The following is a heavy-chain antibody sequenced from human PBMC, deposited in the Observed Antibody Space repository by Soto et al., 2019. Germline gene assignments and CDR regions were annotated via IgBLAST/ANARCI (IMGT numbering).Heavy chain of an antibody. J-gene: IGHJ4*02. CDR2: ISGSGGST. Sequence: GGSLRLSCAASGFTFSSYAMSWVRQAPGKGLEWVSAISGSGGSTYYADSVKGRFTISRDNSKNTLYLQMNSLRAEDTAVYYCAKDHPEAVVVAAILDFDYWGQGTLVTVSS. V-gene: IGHV3-23*01. D-gene: IGHD2-15*01. CDR1: GFTFSSYA. CDR3: AKDHPEAVVVAAILDFDY.